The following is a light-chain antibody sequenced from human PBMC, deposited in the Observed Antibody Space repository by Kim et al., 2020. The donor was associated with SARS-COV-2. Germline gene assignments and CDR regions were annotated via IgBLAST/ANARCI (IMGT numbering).Light chain of an antibody. CDR3: QQRSNWPPLT. V-gene: IGKV3-11*01. Sequence: PGERATLSCRASQSVSSYLAWYQQKPGQAPRLLIYDASNRATGIPARFSGSGSGTDFTLTISSLEPEDFAVYYCQQRSNWPPLTFGGGTKVEIK. CDR2: DAS. CDR1: QSVSSY. J-gene: IGKJ4*01.